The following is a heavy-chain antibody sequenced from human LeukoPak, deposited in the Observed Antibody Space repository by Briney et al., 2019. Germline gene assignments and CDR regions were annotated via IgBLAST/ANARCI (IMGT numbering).Heavy chain of an antibody. CDR2: IYSGGST. Sequence: GGSLRLSCAAPGFTVSSNYMGWVRQAPGKGLEWVSVIYSGGSTYHADSVKGRFTISRDNSKNTLFLQMNTLSAEDTAVYYCARRVGITYFDYWGQGTLVTVSS. D-gene: IGHD3-10*01. V-gene: IGHV3-53*01. CDR1: GFTVSSNY. CDR3: ARRVGITYFDY. J-gene: IGHJ4*02.